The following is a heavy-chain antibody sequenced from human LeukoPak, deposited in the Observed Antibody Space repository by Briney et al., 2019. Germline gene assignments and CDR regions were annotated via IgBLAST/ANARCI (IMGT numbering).Heavy chain of an antibody. CDR3: GSITHDRVSMTVIAQ. CDR2: INPISGGT. V-gene: IGHV1-2*02. Sequence: ASVKVSCKASGYTFSAYDIRWVRQAPGQGLEWMGWINPISGGTNFAQKFQGRVTLTRDTSIGTAYMELSGLRSDDTAVYYCGSITHDRVSMTVIAQGGQGPLVTVSS. J-gene: IGHJ1*01. D-gene: IGHD2-21*02. CDR1: GYTFSAYD.